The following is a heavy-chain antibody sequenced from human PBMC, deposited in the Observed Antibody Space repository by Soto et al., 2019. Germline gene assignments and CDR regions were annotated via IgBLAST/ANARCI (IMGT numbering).Heavy chain of an antibody. D-gene: IGHD6-19*01. CDR2: INHSGST. CDR3: ARGLYSSGWYFMF. Sequence: SETLSLTCAVYGGSFSGYYLSWIRQPPGKGLEWIGEINHSGSTNYNPSLKSRVTISVDTSKNQFSLKLSSVTAADTAVYYCARGLYSSGWYFMFWGQGTLVTVSS. J-gene: IGHJ4*02. CDR1: GGSFSGYY. V-gene: IGHV4-34*01.